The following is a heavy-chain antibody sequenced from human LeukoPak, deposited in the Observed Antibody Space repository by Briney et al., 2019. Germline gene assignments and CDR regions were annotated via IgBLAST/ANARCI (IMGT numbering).Heavy chain of an antibody. V-gene: IGHV3-7*03. Sequence: GSLRLSCAASGFTFSSYWMSWVRQAPGKGLEWVANIEQDGSEKYYVDSVKGRFTISRDNAKNSLYLQMNSLRAEDTAVYYCAKYVAAAEYYFDYWGQGTLVTVSS. D-gene: IGHD6-13*01. CDR1: GFTFSSYW. J-gene: IGHJ4*02. CDR2: IEQDGSEK. CDR3: AKYVAAAEYYFDY.